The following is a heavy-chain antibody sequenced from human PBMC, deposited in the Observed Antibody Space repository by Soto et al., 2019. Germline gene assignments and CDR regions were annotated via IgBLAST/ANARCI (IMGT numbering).Heavy chain of an antibody. D-gene: IGHD6-13*01. Sequence: QVQLVESGGGVVQPGRSLRLSCAASGFTFSSYGMHWVRQAPDKGLEWVAVIWYDGSNKYYADSVKGRFTISRDNSKNTLYLQMNSLRAEDTAVYYCARPNSGYSSSWYFDYWGQGTLVTVSS. V-gene: IGHV3-33*01. CDR1: GFTFSSYG. CDR2: IWYDGSNK. J-gene: IGHJ4*02. CDR3: ARPNSGYSSSWYFDY.